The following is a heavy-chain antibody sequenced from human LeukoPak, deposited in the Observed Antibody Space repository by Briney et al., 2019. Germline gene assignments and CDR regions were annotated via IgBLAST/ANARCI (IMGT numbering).Heavy chain of an antibody. CDR1: GFTFSSYA. Sequence: GGSLRLSCAASGFTFSSYAMSWVRQAPGKGLEWVSAISGSGGSTYYVDSVKGRFTISRDNSKNTLYLQMNSLRAEDTAVYYCAKALGGSYLYYYYYGMDVWGQGTTVTVSS. V-gene: IGHV3-23*01. D-gene: IGHD1-26*01. CDR3: AKALGGSYLYYYYYGMDV. CDR2: ISGSGGST. J-gene: IGHJ6*02.